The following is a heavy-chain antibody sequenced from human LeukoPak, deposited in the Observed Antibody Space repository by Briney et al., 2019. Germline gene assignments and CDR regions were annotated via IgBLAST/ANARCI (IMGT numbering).Heavy chain of an antibody. D-gene: IGHD3-9*01. CDR2: ISYDGSNK. J-gene: IGHJ4*02. Sequence: GGSLRLSCAASGFTFSSYAMHWVRQAPGKGLEWVAVISYDGSNKYYADSVKGRFTISRDNSKNTLYLQMNSLRAEDTAVYYCARDLNNYDILTGYFDYWGQGTLVTVSS. CDR1: GFTFSSYA. V-gene: IGHV3-30*04. CDR3: ARDLNNYDILTGYFDY.